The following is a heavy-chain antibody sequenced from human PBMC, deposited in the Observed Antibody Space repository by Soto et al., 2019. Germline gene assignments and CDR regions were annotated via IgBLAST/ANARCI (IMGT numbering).Heavy chain of an antibody. Sequence: QVQLVQSGAEVKKPGAPVKVSCKASGYTFTSYGISWVRQAPGQGLEWMGWISAYNGHTNYAQKLQGRVTMTTDTSTSTAYMELRSLRSDDTAVYYCARKEPRIVGATGVDYWGQGTLVTVSS. J-gene: IGHJ4*02. CDR3: ARKEPRIVGATGVDY. V-gene: IGHV1-18*04. CDR1: GYTFTSYG. D-gene: IGHD1-26*01. CDR2: ISAYNGHT.